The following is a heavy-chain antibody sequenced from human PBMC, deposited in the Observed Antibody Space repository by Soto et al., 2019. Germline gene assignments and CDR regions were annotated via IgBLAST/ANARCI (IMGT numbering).Heavy chain of an antibody. Sequence: SVKVSCKASGYTFTTYGINWVRQAPGQGLEWMGGFMPILGSANYAQKFQGRVTITADESTNTGYLELSSLRSEDTAVYYCARGNAFDIWGQGTMVTVSS. CDR3: ARGNAFDI. J-gene: IGHJ3*02. V-gene: IGHV1-69*13. CDR1: GYTFTTYG. CDR2: FMPILGSA.